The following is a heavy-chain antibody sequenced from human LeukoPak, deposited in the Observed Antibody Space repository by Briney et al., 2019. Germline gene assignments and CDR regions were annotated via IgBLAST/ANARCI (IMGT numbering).Heavy chain of an antibody. J-gene: IGHJ3*02. V-gene: IGHV1-2*02. Sequence: ASVKVSCKASGYTFTGYYMHWVRQAPGQGLERMGWINPNSGGTNYAQKFQGRVTMTRDTSISTAYMELSRLRSDDTAVYYCARVSKKLRGAFDIWGQGTMVTVSS. D-gene: IGHD1-1*01. CDR2: INPNSGGT. CDR1: GYTFTGYY. CDR3: ARVSKKLRGAFDI.